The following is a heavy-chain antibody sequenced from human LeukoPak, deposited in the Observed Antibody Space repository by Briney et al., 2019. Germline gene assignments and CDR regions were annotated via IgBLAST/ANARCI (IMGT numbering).Heavy chain of an antibody. CDR3: ARDVLVTSSLDAFDI. Sequence: SQTLSLTCTVSGVSIASRGFSWTWIRQPPGKGLEWIGCISYSGDTYSKPSLKTRLTISVDASKNQFSLKLTSVTAADTAVYYCARDVLVTSSLDAFDIWGQGTMVTVSS. CDR2: ISYSGDT. V-gene: IGHV4-31*03. J-gene: IGHJ3*02. CDR1: GVSIASRGFS. D-gene: IGHD2-21*02.